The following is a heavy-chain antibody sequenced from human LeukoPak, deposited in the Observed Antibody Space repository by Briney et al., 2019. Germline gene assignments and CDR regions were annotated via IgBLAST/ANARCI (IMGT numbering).Heavy chain of an antibody. D-gene: IGHD1-26*01. CDR2: IKQDESDK. Sequence: GESLRLSCAVAGFTFSNYWMSWVRQAPGKGLEWVANIKQDESDKYYVDSVKGRFTISRDNAKNSLYLQMNSLRAEDTAIYYCAREKIVGASKCDYCGQGTLVTVSS. V-gene: IGHV3-7*01. J-gene: IGHJ4*02. CDR3: AREKIVGASKCDY. CDR1: GFTFSNYW.